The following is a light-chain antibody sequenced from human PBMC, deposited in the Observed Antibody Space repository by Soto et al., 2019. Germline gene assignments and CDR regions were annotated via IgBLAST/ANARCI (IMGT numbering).Light chain of an antibody. Sequence: DIQMTQSPSTLSASVGDRVTITCRASQSISSWLAWYQQKPGKAPKLLIYDASSLESGVPSRFSGSGSGTEFTLTISSLQPDDFATYDGQQYNSYSRTFGQGTKVDI. CDR2: DAS. V-gene: IGKV1-5*01. J-gene: IGKJ1*01. CDR3: QQYNSYSRT. CDR1: QSISSW.